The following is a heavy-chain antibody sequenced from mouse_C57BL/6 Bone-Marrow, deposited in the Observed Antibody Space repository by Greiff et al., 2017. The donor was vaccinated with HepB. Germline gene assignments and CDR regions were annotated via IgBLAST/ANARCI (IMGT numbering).Heavy chain of an antibody. Sequence: DVHLVESGGGLVKPGGSLKLSCAASGFTFSDYGMHWVRQAPEKGLEWVAYISSGSSTIYYADTVKGRFTISRDNAKNTLFLQMTSLRSEDTAMYYCARLDGYYAGAYWGQGTLVTVSA. V-gene: IGHV5-17*01. CDR1: GFTFSDYG. CDR3: ARLDGYYAGAY. J-gene: IGHJ3*01. D-gene: IGHD2-3*01. CDR2: ISSGSSTI.